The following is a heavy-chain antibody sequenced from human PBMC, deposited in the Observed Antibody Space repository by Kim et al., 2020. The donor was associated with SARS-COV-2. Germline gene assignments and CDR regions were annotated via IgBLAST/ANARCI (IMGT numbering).Heavy chain of an antibody. CDR2: IIPIFGTA. Sequence: SVKVSCKASGGTFSSYAISWVRQAPGQGLEWMGGIIPIFGTANYAQKFQGRVTITADESTSTAYMELSSLRSEDTAVYYCARDYSPSMIVVVYDAFDIWGQGTMVTVSS. V-gene: IGHV1-69*13. CDR3: ARDYSPSMIVVVYDAFDI. CDR1: GGTFSSYA. D-gene: IGHD3-22*01. J-gene: IGHJ3*02.